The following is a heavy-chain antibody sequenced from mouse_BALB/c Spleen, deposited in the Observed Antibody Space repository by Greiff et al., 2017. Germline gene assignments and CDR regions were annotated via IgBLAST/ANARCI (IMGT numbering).Heavy chain of an antibody. CDR1: GFNFKDTY. J-gene: IGHJ3*01. CDR2: IDPANGNT. D-gene: IGHD6-1*01. V-gene: IGHV14-3*02. CDR3: ARGASGEGGFAY. Sequence: VQLQQPGAELVKPGASVKLSCTASGFNFKDTYMHWVKQRPEQGLEWIGRIDPANGNTKYDPKFQGKATITADTSSNAACLQLSSLTSEDTDVYECARGASGEGGFAYWGQGTLVTVSA.